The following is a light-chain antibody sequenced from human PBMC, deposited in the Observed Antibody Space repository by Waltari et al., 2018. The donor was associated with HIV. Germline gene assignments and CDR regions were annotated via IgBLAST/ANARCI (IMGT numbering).Light chain of an antibody. CDR3: CSYSDSGTIL. CDR1: SSDIGSFAY. V-gene: IGLV2-14*03. J-gene: IGLJ2*01. CDR2: DVT. Sequence: SALPQPASVSGSPGQSITISCLGASSDIGSFAYVSWYQQHPDKAPKLILYDVTYRPSGVSGRFSGSRSGSMASLTISGLQPEDEADYFCCSYSDSGTILFGGGTRVTVL.